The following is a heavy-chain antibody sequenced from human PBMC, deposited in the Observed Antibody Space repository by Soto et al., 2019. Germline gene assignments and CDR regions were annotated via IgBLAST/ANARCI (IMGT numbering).Heavy chain of an antibody. CDR1: GGSISSGGYY. CDR3: ARGKAGTTPLDYYYYGLDV. CDR2: IYYSGST. J-gene: IGHJ6*02. D-gene: IGHD1-7*01. V-gene: IGHV4-61*08. Sequence: SETLSLTCTVSGGSISSGGYYWSWIRQHPGKGLEWIGYIYYSGSTNYNPSLKSRVTISVDTSKNQFSLKLSSVTAADTAVYYCARGKAGTTPLDYYYYGLDVWGQGTTVTVSS.